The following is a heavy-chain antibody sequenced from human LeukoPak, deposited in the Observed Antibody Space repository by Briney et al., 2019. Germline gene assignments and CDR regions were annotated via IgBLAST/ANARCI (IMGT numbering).Heavy chain of an antibody. Sequence: KPSETLSLTCTVSGDSISSTSYYWDWIRQPPGKGLEWIGSIYNSGTTYYNPSPKSRVTISVDTSKNKFSLKVSSVTAADTAVYYCASRVYGLGSFNYWGQGTLVTVSS. CDR2: IYNSGTT. CDR1: GDSISSTSYY. J-gene: IGHJ4*01. V-gene: IGHV4-39*01. D-gene: IGHD3-10*01. CDR3: ASRVYGLGSFNY.